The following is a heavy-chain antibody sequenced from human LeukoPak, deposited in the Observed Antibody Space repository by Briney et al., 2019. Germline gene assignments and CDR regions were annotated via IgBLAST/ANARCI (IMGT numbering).Heavy chain of an antibody. V-gene: IGHV4-4*09. Sequence: SETLSLTCTVSGGSITSYYWSWIRQPPGKGLEWIGYIYTTGTTNYNPSLKRRVTISIDTSKYQFSLKLSSVTAADTAVYYCARHKGYSSSEAWFDPWGQGTLVTVSS. J-gene: IGHJ5*02. D-gene: IGHD6-6*01. CDR3: ARHKGYSSSEAWFDP. CDR1: GGSITSYY. CDR2: IYTTGTT.